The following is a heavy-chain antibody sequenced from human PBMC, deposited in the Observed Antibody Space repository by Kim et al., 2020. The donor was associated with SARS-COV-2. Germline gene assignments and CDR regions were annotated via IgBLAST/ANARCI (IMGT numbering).Heavy chain of an antibody. V-gene: IGHV1-2*06. J-gene: IGHJ4*02. Sequence: ASVKVSCKASGYTFTGYYMHWVRQAPGQGLEWMGRINPNSGGTNYAQKFQGRFTMTRDTSISTAYMELSRLRSDDTAVYYCARDHDSSGYYYGHFDYWGQGTLLTVSS. CDR3: ARDHDSSGYYYGHFDY. CDR2: INPNSGGT. D-gene: IGHD3-22*01. CDR1: GYTFTGYY.